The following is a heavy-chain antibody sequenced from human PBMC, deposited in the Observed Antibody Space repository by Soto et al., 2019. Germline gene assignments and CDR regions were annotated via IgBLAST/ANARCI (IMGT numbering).Heavy chain of an antibody. Sequence: QTGGSLRLSCQASGFHFDNYGMHWVRQAPGKGLEWVAVITYDGSFQYYADSVKGRFTISRDNSKNTLSLHLNTLKPEDTAVYHCAKDRVGGTFDTPLAFWGKGTXVTVSS. CDR2: ITYDGSFQ. V-gene: IGHV3-30*18. J-gene: IGHJ4*02. D-gene: IGHD1-7*01. CDR1: GFHFDNYG. CDR3: AKDRVGGTFDTPLAF.